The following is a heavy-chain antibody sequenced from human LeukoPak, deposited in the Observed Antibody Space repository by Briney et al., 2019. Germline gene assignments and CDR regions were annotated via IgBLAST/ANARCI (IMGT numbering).Heavy chain of an antibody. D-gene: IGHD2-15*01. Sequence: SETLSLPCSVSGDSISSYYWSWLRPPPGKGLEWIGYIYSSGSTKYNPSLKSRVTISTDTSRNQFSLTVHSVTAADTAMYYCARHPRSCTGGGTCYSWFDASGQGTLVTVSS. CDR3: ARHPRSCTGGGTCYSWFDA. CDR1: GDSISSYY. V-gene: IGHV4-59*08. CDR2: IYSSGST. J-gene: IGHJ5*02.